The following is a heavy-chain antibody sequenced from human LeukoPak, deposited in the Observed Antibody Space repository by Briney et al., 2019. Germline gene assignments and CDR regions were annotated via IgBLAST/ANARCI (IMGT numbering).Heavy chain of an antibody. D-gene: IGHD6-19*01. Sequence: PGGSLRLSCAASGFTYSDYYMSWIRQAPRKGLEGVSYISSSGNTKYYADSVKGRFTISRDNAKNSLSLQMNSLRAEDTAVYYCARDGGSAWFFRYWGQGTLVTVSS. V-gene: IGHV3-11*04. CDR2: ISSSGNTK. CDR3: ARDGGSAWFFRY. J-gene: IGHJ4*02. CDR1: GFTYSDYY.